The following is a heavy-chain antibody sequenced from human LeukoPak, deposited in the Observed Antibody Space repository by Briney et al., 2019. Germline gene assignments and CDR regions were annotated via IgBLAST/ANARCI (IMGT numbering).Heavy chain of an antibody. CDR2: ISTIGST. J-gene: IGHJ6*03. V-gene: IGHV4-4*07. CDR3: ARDGCGGSCFHYYYYYMDV. D-gene: IGHD2-15*01. Sequence: SETLSLTCTVSGGSISSYYWSWIRQPAGKGLEWIGRISTIGSTNYNPSLNSRVTISIDTSKNQFSLKLSSVTAADTAVYYCARDGCGGSCFHYYYYYMDVWGKGTTVTISS. CDR1: GGSISSYY.